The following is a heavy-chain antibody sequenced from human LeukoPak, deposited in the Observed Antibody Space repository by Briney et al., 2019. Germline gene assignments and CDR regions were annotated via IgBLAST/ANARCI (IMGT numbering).Heavy chain of an antibody. CDR1: GFTFSSYA. V-gene: IGHV3-23*01. CDR2: ISGSGGST. CDR3: AKDKRDGYNPLDY. Sequence: GGSLRLSCAASGFTFSSYAMSWVRQAPGKGLEWVSTISGSGGSTYYADSVKGRFTISRDNSKNTLYLQMKSLRAEDTAVYHCAKDKRDGYNPLDYWGQGTLVTVSS. D-gene: IGHD5-24*01. J-gene: IGHJ4*02.